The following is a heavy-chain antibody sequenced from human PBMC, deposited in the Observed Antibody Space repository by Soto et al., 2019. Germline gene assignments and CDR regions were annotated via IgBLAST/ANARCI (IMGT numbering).Heavy chain of an antibody. CDR3: ARGKGERFLEWLSYYYYYYYMDV. CDR2: MNPNSGNT. J-gene: IGHJ6*03. V-gene: IGHV1-8*01. Sequence: GASVMVCCLASVYTFASYDINWVPQATGPGLEWMGWMNPNSGNTGYAQKFQGRVTMTRNTSISTAYMELSSLRSEDTAVYYCARGKGERFLEWLSYYYYYYYMDVWGKGTTVTVSS. CDR1: VYTFASYD. D-gene: IGHD3-3*01.